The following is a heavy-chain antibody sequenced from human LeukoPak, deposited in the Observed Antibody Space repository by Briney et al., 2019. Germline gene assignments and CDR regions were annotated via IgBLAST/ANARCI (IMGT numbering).Heavy chain of an antibody. CDR2: ISGSGGST. D-gene: IGHD2-15*01. J-gene: IGHJ6*03. CDR3: ARSGCYLDEPELYCSPMDV. CDR1: GFTFSSYA. Sequence: GGSLRLSCAASGFTFSSYAMSWVRQAPGRGLEWVSAISGSGGSTYYADSVKGRFTISRDNSKNTLYLQMNSLRAEDTAVYYCARSGCYLDEPELYCSPMDVWGKGTTVTVSS. V-gene: IGHV3-23*01.